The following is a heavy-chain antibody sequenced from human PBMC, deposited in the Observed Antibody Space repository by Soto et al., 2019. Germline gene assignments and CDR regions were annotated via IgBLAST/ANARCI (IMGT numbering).Heavy chain of an antibody. CDR3: AREIATTGEYYFDY. D-gene: IGHD6-13*01. V-gene: IGHV3-74*01. Sequence: EVQLVESGGGLVQPGGSLRLSCAASGFTFSSYWMHWVRQAPGKGLVWVSRINRDGSSTNYADSARGRVTISRDNAKNTLYLQVNGLRAEDTAVYYCAREIATTGEYYFDYWGQVILVTVSS. CDR2: INRDGSST. J-gene: IGHJ4*02. CDR1: GFTFSSYW.